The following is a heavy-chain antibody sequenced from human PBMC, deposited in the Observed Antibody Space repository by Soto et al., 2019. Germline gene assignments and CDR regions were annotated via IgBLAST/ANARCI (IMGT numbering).Heavy chain of an antibody. J-gene: IGHJ4*02. CDR2: MSGSSSTA. Sequence: GGSLRLSCATSGLTFSNYAMSWVRQAPGGGLEWVSSMSGSSSTAYYADSVRGRFTISRDRSKNTLYLQMSSLRAEDTALYYCAKNQERELPRVIDFWGQGTLVTVSS. CDR3: AKNQERELPRVIDF. CDR1: GLTFSNYA. D-gene: IGHD1-7*01. V-gene: IGHV3-23*01.